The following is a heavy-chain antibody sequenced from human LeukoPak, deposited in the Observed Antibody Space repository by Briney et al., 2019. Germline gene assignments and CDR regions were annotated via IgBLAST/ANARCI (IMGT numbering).Heavy chain of an antibody. CDR2: IKEDGSEE. Sequence: GGSLGLSCTASGFTFSRYWMSWVRQAPGKGLEWVANIKEDGSEESYADSVKGRFTISRDNAESSLYLQMNSLIAEDTAVYYCARDPNKFDYWGQGTLVTVSS. CDR1: GFTFSRYW. V-gene: IGHV3-7*01. D-gene: IGHD1/OR15-1a*01. J-gene: IGHJ4*02. CDR3: ARDPNKFDY.